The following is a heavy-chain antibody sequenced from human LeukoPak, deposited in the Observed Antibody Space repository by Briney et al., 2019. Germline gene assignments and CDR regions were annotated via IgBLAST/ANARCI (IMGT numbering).Heavy chain of an antibody. CDR1: GGSISSYY. CDR2: IYYSGST. D-gene: IGHD3-3*01. Sequence: SETLSLTCTVSGGSISSYYWSWIRQPPGKGLEWIGYIYYSGSTNYNPSLKSRVTISVDTSKNQFSLKLSSVTAADTAVYYCAREGRFLEWLTLGGFDYYMDVWGKGTTVTVPS. CDR3: AREGRFLEWLTLGGFDYYMDV. J-gene: IGHJ6*03. V-gene: IGHV4-59*12.